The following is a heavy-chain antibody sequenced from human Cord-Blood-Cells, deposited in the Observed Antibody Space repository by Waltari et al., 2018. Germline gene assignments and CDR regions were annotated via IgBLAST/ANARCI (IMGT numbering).Heavy chain of an antibody. J-gene: IGHJ4*02. D-gene: IGHD7-27*01. V-gene: IGHV4-30-4*01. CDR2: IYYSCST. CDR3: ARVLGIRDY. CDR1: GGSISSGDYC. Sequence: QVQLQASGPGLVQLSQTLSLTRTVSGGSISSGDYCWSWIRQPPGNSLDWIGYIYYSCSTYYNPSLKSLVTISVDPSKNQFSLKLSSVTSSDTAVYYWARVLGIRDYWGQGTLVTVSS.